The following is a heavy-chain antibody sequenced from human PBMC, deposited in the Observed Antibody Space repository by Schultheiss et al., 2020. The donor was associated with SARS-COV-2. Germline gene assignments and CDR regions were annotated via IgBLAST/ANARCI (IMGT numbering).Heavy chain of an antibody. J-gene: IGHJ6*02. V-gene: IGHV3-21*01. D-gene: IGHD3-10*01. CDR2: ISSSSSYI. Sequence: GGSLRLSCAASGFTVSSNYMTWVRQAPGKGLEWVSSISSSSSYIYYADSVKGRFTISRDNAKNSLYLQMNSLRAEDTAVYYCARDGGITMVRGVIIDNLYYYGMDVWGQGTTVTVSS. CDR3: ARDGGITMVRGVIIDNLYYYGMDV. CDR1: GFTVSSNY.